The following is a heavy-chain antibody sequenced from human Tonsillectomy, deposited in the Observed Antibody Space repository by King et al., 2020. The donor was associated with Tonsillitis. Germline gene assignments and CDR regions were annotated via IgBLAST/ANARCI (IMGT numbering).Heavy chain of an antibody. D-gene: IGHD3-22*01. V-gene: IGHV3-48*01. CDR3: ARDGGTWEGIVVVITNYFDY. CDR1: GFSFSSYS. Sequence: VQLVESGGGLVQPGGSLRLSCAASGFSFSSYSMNWVRQAPGKGLEWVSYISSSSSTIYYADSVKGRFTISRDNAKNSLYLQMNSLRAEDTAMYYCARDGGTWEGIVVVITNYFDYWGQGTLVTVSS. J-gene: IGHJ4*02. CDR2: ISSSSSTI.